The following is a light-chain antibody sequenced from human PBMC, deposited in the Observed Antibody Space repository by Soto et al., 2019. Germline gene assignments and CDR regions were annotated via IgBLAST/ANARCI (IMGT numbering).Light chain of an antibody. V-gene: IGKV1-39*01. CDR2: TAS. CDR1: HSISSY. Sequence: DIQMTQSPSSLSASVGDRVTITCRASHSISSYLNLYQQKADKSPNPLIDTASSCQTNIPTRFIGSGSGTDFTLTISSLQPEDFATYFCQQSYSTPITFGQGTRLEIK. J-gene: IGKJ5*01. CDR3: QQSYSTPIT.